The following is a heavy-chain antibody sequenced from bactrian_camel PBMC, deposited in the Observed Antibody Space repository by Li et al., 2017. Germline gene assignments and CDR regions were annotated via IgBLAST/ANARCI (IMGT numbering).Heavy chain of an antibody. D-gene: IGHD6*01. Sequence: QVQLVESGGGSVQSGGSLRLTCTAPGYASAIKCWGWFRQAPGKEREGVASFYTQDGRTTYADSVKGRFTISRDNAKTTLYLQMNSLKPDDTAVYYCAAGDRSYGDTCRNIYWGQGTQVTVS. CDR1: GYASAIKC. V-gene: IGHV3S54*01. J-gene: IGHJ4*01. CDR3: AAGDRSYGDTCRNIY. CDR2: FYTQDGRT.